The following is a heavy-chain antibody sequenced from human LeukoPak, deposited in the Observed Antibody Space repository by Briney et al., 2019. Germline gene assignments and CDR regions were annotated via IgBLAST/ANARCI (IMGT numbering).Heavy chain of an antibody. D-gene: IGHD4-17*01. CDR2: IYYSGST. J-gene: IGHJ4*02. CDR1: GGSISSGDYY. CDR3: ARALYSMTTVTTEYWFDY. V-gene: IGHV4-30-4*01. Sequence: SQTLSLTCTVSGGSISSGDYYWSWIRQPPGKGLEWIGYIYYSGSTYYNPPLQSRVIISVDTSTNQFSLKLTSVTAAHTAVYYCARALYSMTTVTTEYWFDYWGQGTLVTVSS.